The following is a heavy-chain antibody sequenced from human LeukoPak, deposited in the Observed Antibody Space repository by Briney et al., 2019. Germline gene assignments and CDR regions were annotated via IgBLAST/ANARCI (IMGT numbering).Heavy chain of an antibody. CDR2: ISWNSGSI. CDR3: AKSHMTTVTDGFDY. V-gene: IGHV3-9*01. Sequence: LRLSCAASGFTFDDYAMHWVRQAPGKGLEWVSGISWNSGSIGYADSVKGRFTISRDNSKNTLYLQMNSLRAEDTAVYYCAKSHMTTVTDGFDYWGQGTLVTVSS. CDR1: GFTFDDYA. D-gene: IGHD4-17*01. J-gene: IGHJ4*02.